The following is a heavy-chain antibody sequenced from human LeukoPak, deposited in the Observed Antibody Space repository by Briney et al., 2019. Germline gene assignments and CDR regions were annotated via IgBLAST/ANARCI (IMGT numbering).Heavy chain of an antibody. CDR3: ARDRPPGGYYGMDV. D-gene: IGHD2-15*01. CDR1: GGSISSGDYY. CDR2: IYYSGST. V-gene: IGHV4-30-4*01. Sequence: SETLSLTCTVSGGSISSGDYYWSWIRQPPGTGLEWIGYIYYSGSTYYDPSLKSRVTISVDTSKNQFSLKLSSVTAADTAVYYCARDRPPGGYYGMDVWGQGTTVTVSS. J-gene: IGHJ6*02.